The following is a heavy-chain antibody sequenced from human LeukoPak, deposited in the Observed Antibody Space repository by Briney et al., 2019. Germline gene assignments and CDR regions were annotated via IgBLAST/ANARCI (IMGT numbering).Heavy chain of an antibody. CDR3: STVLAT. CDR1: GFSFSSFA. V-gene: IGHV3-15*01. Sequence: GGSLRLSCAASGFSFSSFAMSWVRQAPGKGLEWVGRIKSESDGGTTDYNAPVKGRFSISRDDSRNTLYLQMNSLKTEDTAVYYCSTVLATWGQGTLVTVSS. J-gene: IGHJ5*02. CDR2: IKSESDGGTT.